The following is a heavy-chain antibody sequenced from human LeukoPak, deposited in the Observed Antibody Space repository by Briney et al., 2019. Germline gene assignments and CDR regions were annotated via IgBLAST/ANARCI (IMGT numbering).Heavy chain of an antibody. V-gene: IGHV1-2*02. CDR2: INPNSGET. J-gene: IGHJ4*02. Sequence: ASVKVSCKTSGYTFTDYYIHWVRQAPGQGPEWMGWINPNSGETNSAQKFQGRVTMTGDTSISTAYMELRRVTSDGTAVYHCARDRDYSNTEMGFDYWGQGTLVTVSS. CDR3: ARDRDYSNTEMGFDY. CDR1: GYTFTDYY. D-gene: IGHD4-11*01.